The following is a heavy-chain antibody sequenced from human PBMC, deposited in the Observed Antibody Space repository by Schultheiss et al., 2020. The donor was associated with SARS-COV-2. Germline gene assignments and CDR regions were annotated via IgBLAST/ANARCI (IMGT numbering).Heavy chain of an antibody. Sequence: SQTLSLTCTVSGGSISSYYWSWIRQPPGKGLEWIGYIYYSGSTNYNPSLKSRVTISVDTSKNQFSLKLSSVTAADTAVYYCARGRGDSSGYYYVSFDYWGQGTLVTVSS. J-gene: IGHJ4*02. V-gene: IGHV4-59*01. CDR2: IYYSGST. CDR3: ARGRGDSSGYYYVSFDY. CDR1: GGSISSYY. D-gene: IGHD3-22*01.